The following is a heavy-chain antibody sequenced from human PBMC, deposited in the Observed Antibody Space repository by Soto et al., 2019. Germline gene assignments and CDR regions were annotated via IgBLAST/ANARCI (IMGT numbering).Heavy chain of an antibody. V-gene: IGHV4-39*02. CDR3: AGLKYFDTSDYLAY. CDR1: GGSISSRSYY. CDR2: IYFSGST. D-gene: IGHD3-22*01. Sequence: SETLSLTCTGSGGSISSRSYYWGWIRQPPGKGLEWIGSIYFSGSTYYNPSLKSRVTISVDTSKNHFSLKLSSVTAADTAVYYCAGLKYFDTSDYLAYWGQGTLVTVSS. J-gene: IGHJ4*02.